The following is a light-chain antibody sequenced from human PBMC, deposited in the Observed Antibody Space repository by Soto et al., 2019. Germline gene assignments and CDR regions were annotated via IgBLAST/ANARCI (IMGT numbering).Light chain of an antibody. J-gene: IGKJ5*01. V-gene: IGKV3-15*01. Sequence: EIVMTQSPATLSVSPGERVTLSCRASQSVGNNLAWYQQKPGQAPRLLIHGASTRHSGIPGRFSGSGSGTEFTLTISSLQPDDFATYYCQQYNSYPFGQGTRWRL. CDR1: QSVGNN. CDR2: GAS. CDR3: QQYNSYP.